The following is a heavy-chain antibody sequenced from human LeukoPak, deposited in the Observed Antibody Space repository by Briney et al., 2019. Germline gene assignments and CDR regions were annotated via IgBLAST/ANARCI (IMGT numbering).Heavy chain of an antibody. V-gene: IGHV4-61*08. CDR3: AREEMGQSGSYYWFDP. CDR2: IYYSGST. J-gene: IGHJ5*02. Sequence: PSETLSLTCTVSGGSISSGGYYWSWIRQHPGKGLEWIGYIYYSGSTYYNPSLKSRVTISVDTSKNQFSLELSSVTAADTAVYYCAREEMGQSGSYYWFDPWGQGTLVTVSS. CDR1: GGSISSGGYY. D-gene: IGHD1-26*01.